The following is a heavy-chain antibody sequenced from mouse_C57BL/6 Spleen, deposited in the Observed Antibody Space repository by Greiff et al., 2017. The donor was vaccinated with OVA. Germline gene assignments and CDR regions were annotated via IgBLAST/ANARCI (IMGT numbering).Heavy chain of an antibody. Sequence: EVQLQQSGPELVKPGASVKISCKASGYSFTGYYMNWVKQSPEKSLEWIGEINPSTGGTTYNQKFKAKATLTVDKSSSTAYMQLKSLTSEDSAVYYCARRLYGSSAHYYAMDYWGQGTSVTVSS. J-gene: IGHJ4*01. V-gene: IGHV1-42*01. CDR1: GYSFTGYY. CDR2: INPSTGGT. CDR3: ARRLYGSSAHYYAMDY. D-gene: IGHD1-1*01.